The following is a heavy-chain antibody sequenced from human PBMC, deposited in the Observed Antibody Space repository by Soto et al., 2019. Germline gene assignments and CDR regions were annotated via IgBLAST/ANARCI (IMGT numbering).Heavy chain of an antibody. CDR1: GESFSDYY. Sequence: QVQLQQWGAGLLKPSETLSLTCAVYGESFSDYYWSWIRQPPGKGLEWIGEINHSGSTNYNPSLKSRVNISVDTSKNQSSLKLSSATAADTAVYSCASGRNLHCFNYWGQGTLVTVSS. J-gene: IGHJ4*02. CDR3: ASGRNLHCFNY. V-gene: IGHV4-34*02. CDR2: INHSGST.